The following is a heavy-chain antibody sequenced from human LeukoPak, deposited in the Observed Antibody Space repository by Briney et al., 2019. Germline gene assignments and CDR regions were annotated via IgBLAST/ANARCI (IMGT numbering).Heavy chain of an antibody. Sequence: GGSLRLSCAASGFSLSSYAMSWVRQAPGKGLEWVSTISGSGGSTYYADSVKGRFTISRDNSKNTLYLQMNSLRAEDTVVYYCAKDVYGDNPYYFDYWGQGTLVTVSS. CDR3: AKDVYGDNPYYFDY. CDR2: ISGSGGST. CDR1: GFSLSSYA. D-gene: IGHD4-17*01. J-gene: IGHJ4*02. V-gene: IGHV3-23*01.